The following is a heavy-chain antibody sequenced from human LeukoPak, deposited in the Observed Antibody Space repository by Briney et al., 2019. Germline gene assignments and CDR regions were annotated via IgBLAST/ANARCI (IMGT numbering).Heavy chain of an antibody. Sequence: PGGSLRLSCAASGFTVSSKYMSWVRQAPGKGLEWVSVIYSGGNTYYAESVKGRFTISRDNSKNTLYLQMNSLRAEDTAVYYCARDLSSGYGMDVWGQGTTVTVSS. J-gene: IGHJ6*02. CDR2: IYSGGNT. V-gene: IGHV3-53*01. CDR1: GFTVSSKY. D-gene: IGHD6-19*01. CDR3: ARDLSSGYGMDV.